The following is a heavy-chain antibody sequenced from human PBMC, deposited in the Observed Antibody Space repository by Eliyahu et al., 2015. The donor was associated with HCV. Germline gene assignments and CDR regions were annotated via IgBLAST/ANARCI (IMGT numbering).Heavy chain of an antibody. V-gene: IGHV3-74*01. CDR2: IDGDVSST. Sequence: EVQLVESGGGLVQPGGSLRLSCVASGFXFSTFWMHWVRQSPGKGAVLGPRIDGDVSSTTYADSVKGRFTISRDNANNTLYLQMNSLRADDAGVYYCVRGDVVVAAYYFGQWGQGTLVTVSS. J-gene: IGHJ4*02. D-gene: IGHD6-19*01. CDR1: GFXFSTFW. CDR3: VRGDVVVAAYYFGQ.